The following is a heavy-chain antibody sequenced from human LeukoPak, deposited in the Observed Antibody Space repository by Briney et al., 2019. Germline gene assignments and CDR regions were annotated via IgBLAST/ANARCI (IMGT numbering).Heavy chain of an antibody. V-gene: IGHV3-74*01. Sequence: PGGSLRLSCAASGFIFSSYWIQWVRQAPGKGLVWVSRISTDGSGTSYADSVKGRFTISRDNAKNTVFLQMNSLRAEDTAVYYCVRDGGFDYWGQGTLVTVSS. J-gene: IGHJ4*02. CDR1: GFIFSSYW. D-gene: IGHD3-3*01. CDR2: ISTDGSGT. CDR3: VRDGGFDY.